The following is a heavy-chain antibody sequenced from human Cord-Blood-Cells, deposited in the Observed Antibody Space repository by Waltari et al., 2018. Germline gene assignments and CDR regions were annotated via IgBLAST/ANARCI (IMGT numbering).Heavy chain of an antibody. Sequence: QVQLVQSGAEVKKTGASVKVSCTVSAYTPTELSMHWVRQAPGQGLEWMGGFDPEDGETIYAQKFQGRVTMTEDTSTDTAYMELSSLRSEDTAVYYCAFVTGDHAFDIWGQGTMVTVSS. CDR1: AYTPTELS. CDR3: AFVTGDHAFDI. CDR2: FDPEDGET. V-gene: IGHV1-24*01. D-gene: IGHD7-27*01. J-gene: IGHJ3*02.